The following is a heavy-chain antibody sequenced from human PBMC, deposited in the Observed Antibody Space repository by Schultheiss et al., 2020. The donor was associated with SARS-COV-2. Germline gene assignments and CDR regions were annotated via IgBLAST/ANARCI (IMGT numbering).Heavy chain of an antibody. Sequence: SETLSLTCAVYGGSFSGYYWSWIRQPPGKGLEWIGEINHSGSTNYNPSLKSRVTISVDTSKNQFSLKLSSVTAADTAVYYCAKDRGNDYGRLQGDYWGQGTLVTVSS. V-gene: IGHV4-34*01. CDR3: AKDRGNDYGRLQGDY. D-gene: IGHD4-17*01. CDR2: INHSGST. CDR1: GGSFSGYY. J-gene: IGHJ4*02.